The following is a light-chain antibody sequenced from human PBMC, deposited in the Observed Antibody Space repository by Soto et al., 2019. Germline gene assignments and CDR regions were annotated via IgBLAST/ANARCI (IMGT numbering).Light chain of an antibody. J-gene: IGLJ3*02. V-gene: IGLV1-40*01. Sequence: QSVLTQPPSVSGAPGQRVTISCTGSSSNIGAGYDVHWYQQLPGTAPKLLIYGNSNRPSGVPDRCSGSKSGTSASLAITGLQAEDEADYNCQSYDSSLSGGVFGGGTKLTVL. CDR2: GNS. CDR3: QSYDSSLSGGV. CDR1: SSNIGAGYD.